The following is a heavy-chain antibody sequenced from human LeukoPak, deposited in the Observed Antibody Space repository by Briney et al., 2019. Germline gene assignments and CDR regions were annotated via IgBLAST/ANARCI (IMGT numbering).Heavy chain of an antibody. CDR3: AKDPGSDYVWGSY. J-gene: IGHJ3*01. CDR1: GFTFSGYA. D-gene: IGHD3-16*01. CDR2: ISGSGGST. Sequence: PGASLRLSCAASGFTFSGYAMSWVRQAPGKGLEWVSAISGSGGSTYYADSVKGRFTISRDNSKNTLYLQMNSLRAEDTAVYYCAKDPGSDYVWGSYWGQGTMVTVSS. V-gene: IGHV3-23*01.